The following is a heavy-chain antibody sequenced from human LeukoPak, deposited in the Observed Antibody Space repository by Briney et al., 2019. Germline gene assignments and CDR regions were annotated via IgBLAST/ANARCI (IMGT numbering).Heavy chain of an antibody. CDR1: GGTFSSYA. CDR2: MNPNSGNT. J-gene: IGHJ4*02. D-gene: IGHD5-18*01. CDR3: ARGRIRYSYGYSDY. Sequence: GASVKVSCKASGGTFSSYAISWVRQATGQGLEWMGWMNPNSGNTGYAQKFQGRVTITRNTSISTAYMELSSLRSEDTAVYYCARGRIRYSYGYSDYWGQGTLVTVSS. V-gene: IGHV1-8*03.